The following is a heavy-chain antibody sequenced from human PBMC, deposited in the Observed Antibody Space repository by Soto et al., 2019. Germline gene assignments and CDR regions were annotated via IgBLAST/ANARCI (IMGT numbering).Heavy chain of an antibody. J-gene: IGHJ6*02. D-gene: IGHD3-3*01. Sequence: GESLKISCNGSGYSFTSYWISWVRQMPWKGLEWMGRIDPSDSYTNYSPSFQGHVTISADKSISTAYLQWSSLKASDTAMYYCASSYYDFWSGYYKNYYYGMDVWGQGTTVTVSS. CDR2: IDPSDSYT. CDR3: ASSYYDFWSGYYKNYYYGMDV. V-gene: IGHV5-10-1*01. CDR1: GYSFTSYW.